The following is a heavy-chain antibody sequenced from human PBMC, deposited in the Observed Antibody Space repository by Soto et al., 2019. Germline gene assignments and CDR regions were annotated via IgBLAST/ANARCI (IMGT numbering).Heavy chain of an antibody. Sequence: ASVKVSCKVSGYTLTELSMHWVRQAHGKGLEWMGGFDPEDGETIYAQKFQGRVTMTEDTSTDTAYMELSSLRSEDTAVYYCATSVSETGYYYAMDVWGQGTTVTVSS. CDR2: FDPEDGET. CDR3: ATSVSETGYYYAMDV. J-gene: IGHJ6*02. D-gene: IGHD3-9*01. V-gene: IGHV1-24*01. CDR1: GYTLTELS.